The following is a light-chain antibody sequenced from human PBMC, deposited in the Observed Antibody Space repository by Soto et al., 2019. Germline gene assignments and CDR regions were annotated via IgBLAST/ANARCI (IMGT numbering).Light chain of an antibody. CDR3: QQSYSTPT. V-gene: IGKV1-39*01. CDR1: QSISSY. J-gene: IGKJ5*01. CDR2: AAS. Sequence: DTQMTQSPSTLSPSVGDRVTITCQASQSISSYLNWYQQKPGKGPKLLIYAASSLQSGVPSRFSGSGSGTDFTLTVSSLQPEDFATYYCQQSYSTPTFGQGTRLEIK.